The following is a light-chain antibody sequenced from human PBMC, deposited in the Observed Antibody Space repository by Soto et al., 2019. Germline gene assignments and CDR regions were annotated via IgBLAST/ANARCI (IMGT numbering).Light chain of an antibody. V-gene: IGKV2-30*02. Sequence: EVVMTQSPLSLPVTLGQPASISCRSSYSLIHSDGDTYLNWFQQRPGQSPRRLIYEVSNRDSGVPDRCTRWGSGTECTLKISRVEAEDVGISYCMTGTLWPWTFGRLTDVEIK. CDR1: YSLIHSDGDTY. CDR3: MTGTLWPWT. J-gene: IGKJ1*01. CDR2: EVS.